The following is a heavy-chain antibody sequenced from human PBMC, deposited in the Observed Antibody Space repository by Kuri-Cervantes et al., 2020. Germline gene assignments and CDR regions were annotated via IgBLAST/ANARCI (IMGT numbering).Heavy chain of an antibody. CDR2: IIPIFGTA. D-gene: IGHD6-13*01. J-gene: IGHJ6*02. V-gene: IGHV1-69*13. CDR1: GYTFTSSG. CDR3: ARRSIAAAGTGGYYYYYYGMDV. Sequence: SVKVSCKDSGYTFTSSGISWVRQAPGQGLEWMGGIIPIFGTANYAQKFQGRVTITADESTSTAFMELSRLRSEDTAVYYCARRSIAAAGTGGYYYYYYGMDVWGQGTTVTVSS.